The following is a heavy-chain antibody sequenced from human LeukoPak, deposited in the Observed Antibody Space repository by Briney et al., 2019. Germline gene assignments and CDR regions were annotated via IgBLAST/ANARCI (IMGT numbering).Heavy chain of an antibody. V-gene: IGHV5-51*01. Sequence: GESLKTSRQGSGYSLTNYWIGWVRPMPGKGLEWMGIIYPCDSDTRQSPSFQGKVSISADKYISTAYLQWSSLKASDTAMYYCATSPRGTWYRSSWILLDRWGEGRLVGVCS. CDR3: ATSPRGTWYRSSWILLDR. CDR1: GYSLTNYW. CDR2: IYPCDSDT. D-gene: IGHD6-13*01. J-gene: IGHJ4*02.